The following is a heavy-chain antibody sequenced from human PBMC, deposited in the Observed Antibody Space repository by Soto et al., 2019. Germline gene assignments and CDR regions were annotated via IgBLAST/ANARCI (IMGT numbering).Heavy chain of an antibody. V-gene: IGHV1-46*01. Sequence: ASVKVSCKASGYTLTATHMHWVRQAPGQGLEWMGIVNPSLGRTNYAQKFQDRVAMTRDTSTSTFYMELSSLRSDDTAVYYCARAPYSSTSFFFDFWGQGTLVTVSS. D-gene: IGHD2-2*01. CDR3: ARAPYSSTSFFFDF. CDR1: GYTLTATH. J-gene: IGHJ4*02. CDR2: VNPSLGRT.